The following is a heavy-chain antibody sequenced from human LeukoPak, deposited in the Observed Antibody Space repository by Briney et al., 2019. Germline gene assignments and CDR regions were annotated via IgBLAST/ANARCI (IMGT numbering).Heavy chain of an antibody. J-gene: IGHJ4*02. CDR3: AREGLRYYGY. V-gene: IGHV3-30*02. CDR1: AFTFDNYG. CDR2: IRYDGSNK. Sequence: PGGSLRLSCAASAFTFDNYGMHWVRQAPGKGLEWVAFIRYDGSNKYYADSVKGRFTISRDNSKNTLFLQMNSLRAEDTAVYYCAREGLRYYGYWGQGTLVTVSS.